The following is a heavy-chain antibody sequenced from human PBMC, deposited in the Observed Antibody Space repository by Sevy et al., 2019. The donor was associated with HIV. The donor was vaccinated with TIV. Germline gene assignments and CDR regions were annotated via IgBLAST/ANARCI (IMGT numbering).Heavy chain of an antibody. Sequence: GGSLRLSCTGSGFTFGDYAMSWFRQAPGMGLEWVGFIRSKDYGGATDYAASVKGRFTISRDDSKSIADLQMNSLKTEDTAVYYCTRGYYYDSSGYSDYWGQGTLVPVSS. D-gene: IGHD3-22*01. J-gene: IGHJ4*02. V-gene: IGHV3-49*03. CDR2: IRSKDYGGAT. CDR1: GFTFGDYA. CDR3: TRGYYYDSSGYSDY.